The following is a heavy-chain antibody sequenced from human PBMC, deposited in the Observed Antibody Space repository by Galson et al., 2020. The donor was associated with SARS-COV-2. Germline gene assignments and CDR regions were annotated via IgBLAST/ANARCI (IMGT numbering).Heavy chain of an antibody. CDR3: VRDYSTSSYFATGYFDF. J-gene: IGHJ4*02. V-gene: IGHV4-38-2*02. CDR2: IYHSGTT. D-gene: IGHD2-2*01. CDR1: GYSIRSGYY. Sequence: SETLSLTCTVSGYSIRSGYYWGWIRQPPGKGLEWIGTIYHSGTTYYSRSLKSRVTISRETSKNQFSLRLSSVTAADTAVYYCVRDYSTSSYFATGYFDFWGQGTLVSVSS.